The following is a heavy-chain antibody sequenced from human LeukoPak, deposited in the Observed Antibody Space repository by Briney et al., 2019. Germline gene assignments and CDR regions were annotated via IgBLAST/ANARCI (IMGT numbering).Heavy chain of an antibody. CDR3: ARLGIAVAGTLSHFDY. V-gene: IGHV4-34*01. D-gene: IGHD6-19*01. Sequence: SETPSLTCAVYGGSFSGYYWSWIRQPPGKGLEWIGEINHSGSTYYNPSLKSRVTISVDTSKNQFSLKLSSVTAADTAVYYCARLGIAVAGTLSHFDYWGQGTLVTVSS. CDR2: INHSGST. CDR1: GGSFSGYY. J-gene: IGHJ4*02.